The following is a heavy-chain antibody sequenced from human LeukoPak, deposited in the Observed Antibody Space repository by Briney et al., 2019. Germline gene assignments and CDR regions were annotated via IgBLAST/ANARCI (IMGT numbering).Heavy chain of an antibody. CDR3: ARVNDFSHYYYLDV. CDR2: ISSSSSYI. CDR1: GFTFSSYS. Sequence: GGSLRLSCAASGFTFSSYSMNWVRQAPGKGLEWVSSISSSSSYIYYADSVKGRFTISRDNAKNSLYLQMNSLRAEDTAVYYCARVNDFSHYYYLDVWGKGTTVTVSS. J-gene: IGHJ6*03. V-gene: IGHV3-21*01. D-gene: IGHD2-21*02.